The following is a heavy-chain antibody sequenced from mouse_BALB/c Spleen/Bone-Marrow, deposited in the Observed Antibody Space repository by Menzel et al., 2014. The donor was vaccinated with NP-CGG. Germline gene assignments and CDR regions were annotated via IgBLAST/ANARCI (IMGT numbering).Heavy chain of an antibody. V-gene: IGHV1-69*02. CDR3: TREGYYGSSYVDY. CDR1: GYTFTSYW. D-gene: IGHD1-1*01. Sequence: GAELVRPGASVKLSCKASGYTFTSYWINCVKQRPGQGLEWIGNIYPSDSYTNYNQKFKDKATLTVDKSSSTAYMQLSSPTSEDSAVYYCTREGYYGSSYVDYWGQGTTLTVSS. CDR2: IYPSDSYT. J-gene: IGHJ2*01.